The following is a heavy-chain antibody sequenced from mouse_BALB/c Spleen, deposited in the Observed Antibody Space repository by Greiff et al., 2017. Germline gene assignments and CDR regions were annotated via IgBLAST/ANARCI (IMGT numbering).Heavy chain of an antibody. CDR2: ISYSGST. CDR1: GYSFTSDYA. Sequence: EVMLVESGPGLVKPSQSLSLTCTATGYSFTSDYAWNWIRQFPGNTLEWMGYISYSGSTSYNPSLKSRITLTQDTSKNQFFLQLNSVTTEDTATYYCARSRDYGNFWYFDVWGAGTTVTVSS. CDR3: ARSRDYGNFWYFDV. V-gene: IGHV3-2*02. J-gene: IGHJ1*01. D-gene: IGHD2-1*01.